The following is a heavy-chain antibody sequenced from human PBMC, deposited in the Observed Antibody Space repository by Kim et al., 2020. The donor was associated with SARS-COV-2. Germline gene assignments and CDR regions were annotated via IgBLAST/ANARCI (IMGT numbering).Heavy chain of an antibody. J-gene: IGHJ3*02. D-gene: IGHD3-10*01. CDR3: ASLPHMVRGGHDAFDI. V-gene: IGHV3-7*01. Sequence: GGSLRLSCAASGFTFSSYWMSWVRQAPGKGLEWVANIKQDGSEKYYVDSVKGRFTISRDNAKNSLYLQMNSLRAEDTAVYYCASLPHMVRGGHDAFDIWGQGTMVTVSS. CDR1: GFTFSSYW. CDR2: IKQDGSEK.